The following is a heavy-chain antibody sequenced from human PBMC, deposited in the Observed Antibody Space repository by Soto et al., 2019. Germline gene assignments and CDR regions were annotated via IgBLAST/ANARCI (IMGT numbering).Heavy chain of an antibody. Sequence: GGSLRLSCAASGFTFSSYAMSWVRQAPGKGLEWVSAISGSGGTTYYADSVKGRFTISRDNSKNTLCLQMNSLRAEDTAVYYCAKGGYCSSTSCYTSFDYWGQGTPVTVSS. V-gene: IGHV3-23*01. CDR3: AKGGYCSSTSCYTSFDY. D-gene: IGHD2-2*02. J-gene: IGHJ4*02. CDR2: ISGSGGTT. CDR1: GFTFSSYA.